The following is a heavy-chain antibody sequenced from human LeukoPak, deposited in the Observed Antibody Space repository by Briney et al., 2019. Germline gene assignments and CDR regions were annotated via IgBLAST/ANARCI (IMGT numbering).Heavy chain of an antibody. V-gene: IGHV5-51*01. J-gene: IGHJ5*02. CDR1: GYSFTSYW. D-gene: IGHD2-2*01. CDR2: IYPGDSRI. CDR3: ACRDLTSTWSYP. Sequence: GESLKISCKGIGYSFTSYWIGWVRRMPGKGMEWMGVIYPGDSRIRYNPSFQGQVTISVDKSIRTAYLQWVSLKASDTAMYYCACRDLTSTWSYPWGQGTLVTVSS.